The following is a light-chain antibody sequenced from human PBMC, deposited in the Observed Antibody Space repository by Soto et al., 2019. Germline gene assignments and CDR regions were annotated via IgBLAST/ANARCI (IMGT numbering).Light chain of an antibody. Sequence: EIVLTQSPATLSLSPGERATLSCRASQSISIFLAWYQQKPGQAPRLLIYDASNRATGIPARFSGSGSGTGFTLTISSLEPEDFAVYYCQHRSTWWTFGQGTKVEIK. CDR1: QSISIF. CDR3: QHRSTWWT. J-gene: IGKJ1*01. V-gene: IGKV3-11*01. CDR2: DAS.